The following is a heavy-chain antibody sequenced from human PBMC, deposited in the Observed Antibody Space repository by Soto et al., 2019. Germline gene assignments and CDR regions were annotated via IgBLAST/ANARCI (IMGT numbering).Heavy chain of an antibody. CDR1: GGSVSSGSYY. D-gene: IGHD2-21*02. J-gene: IGHJ4*02. V-gene: IGHV4-61*01. Sequence: QVQLQESGPGLVKPSETLSLTCTVSGGSVSSGSYYWSWIRQPPGKGLEWIGYIYYSGSTNYNPPPNTPVTIAVDTSKNLCSVKLSSVTAADTAVYYCARYLRNGVVVVTEASFDYWGQGTLVTVSS. CDR3: ARYLRNGVVVVTEASFDY. CDR2: IYYSGST.